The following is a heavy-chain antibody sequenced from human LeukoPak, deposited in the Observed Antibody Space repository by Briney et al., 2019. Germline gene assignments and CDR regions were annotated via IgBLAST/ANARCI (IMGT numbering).Heavy chain of an antibody. CDR3: ARRWNYGRNYYIDV. V-gene: IGHV4-34*01. D-gene: IGHD1-7*01. CDR1: GGSFSNYY. CDR2: INDSGRI. J-gene: IGHJ6*03. Sequence: SETLSLTCAVYGGSFSNYYWSWLRQPPGKGLEWLGEINDSGRINYNPSLMSRVTVSVDTSKNQFSLRLTSVTATDTAVYYCARRWNYGRNYYIDVWGNGATVSVSS.